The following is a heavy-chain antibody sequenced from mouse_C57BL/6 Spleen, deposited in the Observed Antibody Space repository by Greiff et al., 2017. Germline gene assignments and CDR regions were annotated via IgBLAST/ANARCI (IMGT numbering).Heavy chain of an antibody. J-gene: IGHJ2*01. CDR1: GYTFTSYW. CDR2: IDPSDSYT. Sequence: QVQLKQPGAELVMPGASVKLSCKASGYTFTSYWMHWVKQRPGQGLEWIGEIDPSDSYTNYNQKFKGKSTLTVDKSSSTAYMQLSSLTSEDSAVYYCAFVTTVVAPYYFDYWGQGTTLTVSS. V-gene: IGHV1-69*01. CDR3: AFVTTVVAPYYFDY. D-gene: IGHD1-1*01.